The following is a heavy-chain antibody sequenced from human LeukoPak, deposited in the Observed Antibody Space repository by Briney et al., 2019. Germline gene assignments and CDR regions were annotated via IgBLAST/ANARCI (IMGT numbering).Heavy chain of an antibody. Sequence: PGGSLRLSCAASGFTFSSYGMHWVRQAPGKGLEWVAVIWYDGSNKYYADSVKGRFTISRDNSKNTLYLQMNSLRAEDTAVYYCAREGHGGNYYDFWSGYSSDAFDIWGQGTMVTVSS. CDR1: GFTFSSYG. V-gene: IGHV3-33*01. D-gene: IGHD3-3*01. CDR2: IWYDGSNK. J-gene: IGHJ3*02. CDR3: AREGHGGNYYDFWSGYSSDAFDI.